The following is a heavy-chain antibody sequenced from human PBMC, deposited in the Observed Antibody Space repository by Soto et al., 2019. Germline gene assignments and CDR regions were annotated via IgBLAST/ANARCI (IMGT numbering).Heavy chain of an antibody. Sequence: GGSLRLSCAASGFTFSSYGMHWVRQAPGKGLEWVAVISYDGSNKYYADSVKGRFTISRDNSKNTLYLQMNSLRAEDTAVYYCAKWHQLLHNNWFDPWGQGTLVTVSS. CDR3: AKWHQLLHNNWFDP. D-gene: IGHD2-2*01. CDR2: ISYDGSNK. CDR1: GFTFSSYG. J-gene: IGHJ5*02. V-gene: IGHV3-30*18.